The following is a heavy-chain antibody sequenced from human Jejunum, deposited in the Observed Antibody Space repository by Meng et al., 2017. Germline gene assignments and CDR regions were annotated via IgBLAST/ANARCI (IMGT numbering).Heavy chain of an antibody. CDR2: IWYDTTTT. D-gene: IGHD3-10*01. Sequence: GESLKISCAASGFTFSNYGMHWVRLAPGKGLEWVATIWYDTTTTFYADSVKGRFTISRDNSKNTLDLQMDSLRPEDTAVYYCARDHGSWSLIRGIMPSDFWGQGPLVTVSS. CDR1: GFTFSNYG. CDR3: ARDHGSWSLIRGIMPSDF. J-gene: IGHJ4*02. V-gene: IGHV3-33*01.